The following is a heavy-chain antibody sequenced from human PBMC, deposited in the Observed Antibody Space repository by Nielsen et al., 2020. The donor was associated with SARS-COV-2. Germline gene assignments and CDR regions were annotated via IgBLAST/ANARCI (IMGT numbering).Heavy chain of an antibody. CDR1: GFTFSSYA. V-gene: IGHV3-23*01. J-gene: IGHJ4*02. CDR3: AKVERVGAQRDY. Sequence: GESLKISCAASGFTFSSYAVSWVRQAPGKGLEWVSAISGSGGSTYYADSVKGRFTISRDNSKNTLYLQMNSLRAEDTAVYYCAKVERVGAQRDYWGQGTLVTVSS. CDR2: ISGSGGST. D-gene: IGHD1-26*01.